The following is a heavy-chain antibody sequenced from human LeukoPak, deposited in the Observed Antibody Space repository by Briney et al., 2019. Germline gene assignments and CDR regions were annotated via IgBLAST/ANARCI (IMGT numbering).Heavy chain of an antibody. Sequence: PSETLSLTCAVYGGSFSGYYWSWIRQPPGKGQEWIGEINHSGSTNYNPSLKSRVTISVDTSKNQFSLKLSSVTAADTAVYYCARASIAAAVVDWGQGTLVTVSS. V-gene: IGHV4-34*01. CDR3: ARASIAAAVVD. CDR2: INHSGST. CDR1: GGSFSGYY. D-gene: IGHD6-13*01. J-gene: IGHJ4*02.